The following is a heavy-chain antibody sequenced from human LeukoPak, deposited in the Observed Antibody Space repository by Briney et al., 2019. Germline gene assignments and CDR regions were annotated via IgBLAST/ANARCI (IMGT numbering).Heavy chain of an antibody. CDR1: GGSFSGYY. CDR2: INHSGST. J-gene: IGHJ3*02. V-gene: IGHV4-34*01. D-gene: IGHD2/OR15-2a*01. Sequence: SETLSLTCAVYGGSFSGYYWSWIRQPPGKGLEWIGEINHSGSTNYNPSLKSRVTISVDTSKNQFSLKLSSVTAADTAVYYCARAQYGAFDIWGQGTMDTVSS. CDR3: ARAQYGAFDI.